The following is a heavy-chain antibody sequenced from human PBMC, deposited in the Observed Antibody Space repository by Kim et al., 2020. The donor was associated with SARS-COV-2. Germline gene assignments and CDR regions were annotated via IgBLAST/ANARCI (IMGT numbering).Heavy chain of an antibody. CDR2: IYYSGTT. Sequence: SETLSLTCTVSGVSISSGGYYWSWIRQHPGKGLEWIGYIYYSGTTYYNPSLKSRVTISVDTSKNQFSLNLSSVTAADTAVYYCARCRDFLYYFDYWGQGTLVTVSS. V-gene: IGHV4-31*03. CDR3: ARCRDFLYYFDY. J-gene: IGHJ4*02. CDR1: GVSISSGGYY. D-gene: IGHD2-21*02.